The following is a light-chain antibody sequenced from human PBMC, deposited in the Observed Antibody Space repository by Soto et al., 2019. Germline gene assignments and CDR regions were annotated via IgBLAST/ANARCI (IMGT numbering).Light chain of an antibody. CDR1: QTVLYRSNNMNY. CDR3: QQYYSSPRT. CDR2: WAS. V-gene: IGKV4-1*01. J-gene: IGKJ4*01. Sequence: DIVMTQSPDSLAVSLGERATINCKSSQTVLYRSNNMNYLSWYQQKPGQPPKLLIYWASTRESGVPDRFSGSGSGTDFTLTISSLQAEDVAVYYCQQYYSSPRTLGCGTKVDIK.